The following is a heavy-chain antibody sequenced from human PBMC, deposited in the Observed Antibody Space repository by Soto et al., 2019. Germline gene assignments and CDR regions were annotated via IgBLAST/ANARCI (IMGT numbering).Heavy chain of an antibody. D-gene: IGHD3-22*01. V-gene: IGHV6-1*01. CDR2: TYYRSKWYN. Sequence: SQTLSLTCAISGDSVSSNSAAWNWIRPSPSRGLEWLGRTYYRSKWYNDYAVSVKSRITINPDTSKDQFSLQLNSVTPEDTAVYYCVRVYYDRRGYTAFDIWGQGTMVTVSS. J-gene: IGHJ3*02. CDR1: GDSVSSNSAA. CDR3: VRVYYDRRGYTAFDI.